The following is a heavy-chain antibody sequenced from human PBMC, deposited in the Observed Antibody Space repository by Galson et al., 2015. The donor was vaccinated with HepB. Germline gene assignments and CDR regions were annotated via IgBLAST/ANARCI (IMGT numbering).Heavy chain of an antibody. CDR1: GFTFSNAW. D-gene: IGHD3-3*01. J-gene: IGHJ4*02. Sequence: SLRLSCAASGFTFSNAWMSWVRQAPGKGLEWVGRIKSKTDGGTTDYAAPVKGRFTISRDDSKNTLYLQMNSLKTEDTAVYYCTTDQIGYYDFWSGYLADYWGQGTLVTVSS. CDR2: IKSKTDGGTT. V-gene: IGHV3-15*01. CDR3: TTDQIGYYDFWSGYLADY.